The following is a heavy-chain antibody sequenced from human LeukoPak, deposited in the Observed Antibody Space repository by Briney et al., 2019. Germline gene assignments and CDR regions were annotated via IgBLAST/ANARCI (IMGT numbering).Heavy chain of an antibody. J-gene: IGHJ4*02. CDR3: ASTLRGHPYYFDY. CDR1: GGSTSSHSFY. D-gene: IGHD3-10*01. Sequence: PSETLSLTCTVSGGSTSSHSFYWGWIRQPPGKGLEWIGSIYYSGNTYYNPSLKSRVTISVDTSKNQFSLRLSSVTAADTAVYYCASTLRGHPYYFDYWGQGTLVTVSS. CDR2: IYYSGNT. V-gene: IGHV4-39*01.